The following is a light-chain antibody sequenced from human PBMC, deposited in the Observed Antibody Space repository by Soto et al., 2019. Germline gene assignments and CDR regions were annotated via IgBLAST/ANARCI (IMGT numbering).Light chain of an antibody. CDR2: DAS. Sequence: DIQMTQSHSTLSASVGDRVTITCRASQSISTWLAWYQQKPGKAPKVLIYDASRLESGVPSRFSGSGSGTDFTLTISSLQPADFATYYCQQYNSYSWTFGQGTKVDIK. CDR3: QQYNSYSWT. V-gene: IGKV1-5*01. CDR1: QSISTW. J-gene: IGKJ1*01.